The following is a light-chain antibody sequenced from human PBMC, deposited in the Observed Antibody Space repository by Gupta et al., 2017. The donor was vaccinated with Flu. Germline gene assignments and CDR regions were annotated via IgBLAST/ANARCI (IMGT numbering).Light chain of an antibody. Sequence: PATLSVPPGERAALSCRASQSIDNHLAWYQQKPGQPPRLLVRGASTRAADVPARFSGSGSGTDFTLTISGLQSEDVAVYYCHQDMNWPQTFGQGTRVEIK. CDR3: HQDMNWPQT. CDR2: GAS. V-gene: IGKV3-15*01. J-gene: IGKJ1*01. CDR1: QSIDNH.